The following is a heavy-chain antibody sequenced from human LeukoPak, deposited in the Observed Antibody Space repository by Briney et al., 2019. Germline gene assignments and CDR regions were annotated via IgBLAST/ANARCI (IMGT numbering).Heavy chain of an antibody. CDR2: INPSGGST. J-gene: IGHJ6*02. D-gene: IGHD2-15*01. V-gene: IGHV1-46*01. CDR1: GYTFTSYY. CDR3: ARRSEVVAATSYYGMDV. Sequence: ASVKVSCKASGYTFTSYYMHWVRQAPGQGLEWMGIINPSGGSTSYAQKFQGRVTMTRDTSTSTAYMELRSLRSDDTAVYYCARRSEVVAATSYYGMDVWGQGTTVTVSS.